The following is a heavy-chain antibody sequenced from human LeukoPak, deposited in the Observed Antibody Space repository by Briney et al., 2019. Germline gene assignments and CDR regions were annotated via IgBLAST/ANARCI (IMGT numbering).Heavy chain of an antibody. CDR2: LYSGDST. CDR1: GFTVSSNY. Sequence: PGGSLRHSCAASGFTVSSNYMSWVRQAPGKGLEWVSVLYSGDSTYYADSVKGRFTISRDNSKNTLYLQMNSLRAEDTAVYYCARDQLGYYDSSGYYYEAWYFDLWGRGTLVTVSS. CDR3: ARDQLGYYDSSGYYYEAWYFDL. V-gene: IGHV3-53*01. J-gene: IGHJ2*01. D-gene: IGHD3-22*01.